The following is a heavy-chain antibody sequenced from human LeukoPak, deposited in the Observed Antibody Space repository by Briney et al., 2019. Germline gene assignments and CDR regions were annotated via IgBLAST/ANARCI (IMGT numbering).Heavy chain of an antibody. D-gene: IGHD3-3*01. Sequence: GGSLRLSCAASGFTFSSYGMHWVRQAPGKGLEWVAVIWYDGSNKYYADSVKGRFTISRDNSKNTLYLQMNSLRAEDTAVYYCARGRGSLYDFWSGYYPIWGRGTLVTVSS. CDR1: GFTFSSYG. J-gene: IGHJ4*02. CDR2: IWYDGSNK. V-gene: IGHV3-33*01. CDR3: ARGRGSLYDFWSGYYPI.